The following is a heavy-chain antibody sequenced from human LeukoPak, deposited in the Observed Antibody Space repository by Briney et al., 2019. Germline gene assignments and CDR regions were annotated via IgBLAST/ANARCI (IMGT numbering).Heavy chain of an antibody. V-gene: IGHV3-30*18. CDR1: GFTFSSYG. J-gene: IGHJ3*01. Sequence: GGSLRLSCAASGFTFSSYGMHWVRQAPGKGLEWVAVISYDGSNKYYADSVKGRFTISRDNSKNTLYLQMNSLRAEDTAVYYCAKEQDDSSGLDAFDVWGQGTMVTVSS. CDR3: AKEQDDSSGLDAFDV. D-gene: IGHD3-22*01. CDR2: ISYDGSNK.